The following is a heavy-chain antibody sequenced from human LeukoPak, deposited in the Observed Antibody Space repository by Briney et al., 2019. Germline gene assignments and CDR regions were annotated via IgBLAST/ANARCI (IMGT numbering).Heavy chain of an antibody. Sequence: ASVKVSCKASGYTFTDHAMHWVLQAPGQRLEWMGWINAVNGNTKYSQNFQGRVTITRDTSASTAYMELSSLRSEDTAVYYCARDVVGAYDYWGQGTLVTVSS. V-gene: IGHV1-3*01. D-gene: IGHD2-15*01. CDR2: INAVNGNT. CDR1: GYTFTDHA. CDR3: ARDVVGAYDY. J-gene: IGHJ4*02.